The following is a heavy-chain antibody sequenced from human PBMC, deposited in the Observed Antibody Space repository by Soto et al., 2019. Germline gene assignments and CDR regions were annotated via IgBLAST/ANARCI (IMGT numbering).Heavy chain of an antibody. D-gene: IGHD3-10*01. CDR2: INAGNGNT. CDR1: GYTFTSYA. V-gene: IGHV1-3*01. Sequence: QVQLVQSGAEVKKPGASVKVSCKASGYTFTSYAMHWVRQAPGQRLEWMGWINAGNGNTKYSQKFQGRVTITRDTSASTAYMELSSLRSEDTAVYYCARGRTYYGSGSSWFDPWGQGTLVTVSS. CDR3: ARGRTYYGSGSSWFDP. J-gene: IGHJ5*02.